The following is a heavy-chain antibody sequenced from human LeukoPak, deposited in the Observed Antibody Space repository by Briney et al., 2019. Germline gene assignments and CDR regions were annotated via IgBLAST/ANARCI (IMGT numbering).Heavy chain of an antibody. CDR3: ARAVDYVWGSYRPYYFDY. CDR1: GFTVSSNY. J-gene: IGHJ4*02. Sequence: GGSLRLSCAASGFTVSSNYMSWVRQAPGKGLEWVSVIYSGGSTYYADSVKGRFTISRDNSKNTLYLQMNSLRAEDTAVYYCARAVDYVWGSYRPYYFDYWGQGTLVTVSS. CDR2: IYSGGST. D-gene: IGHD3-16*02. V-gene: IGHV3-53*01.